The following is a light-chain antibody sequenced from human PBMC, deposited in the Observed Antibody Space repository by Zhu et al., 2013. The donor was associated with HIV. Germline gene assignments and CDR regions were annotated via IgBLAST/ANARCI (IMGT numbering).Light chain of an antibody. CDR3: HQSYTSPLT. V-gene: IGKV3-20*01. CDR1: QTIGSSY. J-gene: IGKJ1*01. Sequence: EIVLTQSPGTLSVSPGERATLSCRASQTIGSSYLAWYQQKPGQAPRLLIYGVSIRATGIPDRFSGSGSGTDFTLSISSLQPEDFATYYCHQSYTSPLTFGQGTKVEIK. CDR2: GVS.